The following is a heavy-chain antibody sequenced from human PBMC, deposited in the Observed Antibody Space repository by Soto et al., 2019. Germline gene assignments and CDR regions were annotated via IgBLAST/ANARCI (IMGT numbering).Heavy chain of an antibody. V-gene: IGHV3-72*01. D-gene: IGHD1-26*01. CDR3: ARDTGGSYDY. J-gene: IGHJ4*02. Sequence: EGQLVQSGGGLVQPGGSLRLSCTASGFAFDDYYMDWVRQVPGKGLEWIGRTRDKPNNYAAEYVASVKGRVTISRAASKDSIYLQMNTVKTEDTAVYYCARDTGGSYDYWGQGALVIVSS. CDR1: GFAFDDYY. CDR2: TRDKPNNYAA.